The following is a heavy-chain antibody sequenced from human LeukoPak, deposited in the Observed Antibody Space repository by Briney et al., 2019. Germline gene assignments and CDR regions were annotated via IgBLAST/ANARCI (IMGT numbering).Heavy chain of an antibody. V-gene: IGHV3-23*01. CDR2: VSGSGDST. CDR3: AKLKGVDYDFWSGLIGY. Sequence: GGSLRLSCAASGFTFRSYAMSWVRQAPGKGLEWVSGVSGSGDSTYYADSVKGRFTISRDNSKNTLYLQMNSLRVEDTAVYYCAKLKGVDYDFWSGLIGYWGQGTLVTVSS. D-gene: IGHD3-3*01. CDR1: GFTFRSYA. J-gene: IGHJ4*02.